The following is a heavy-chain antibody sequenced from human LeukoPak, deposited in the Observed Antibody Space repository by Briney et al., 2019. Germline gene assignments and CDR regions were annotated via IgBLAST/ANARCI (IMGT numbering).Heavy chain of an antibody. Sequence: GGSLRLSCAASGFTFSSYWMSWVRQAPGKGLEWVANIKQDGSEKYYVDSVKGRFTISRDNAKNSLYLQMNSLRAEDTAVYYCARQPIGDGYNPYYYYYYMDVWGKGTTVTVSS. D-gene: IGHD5-24*01. J-gene: IGHJ6*03. CDR1: GFTFSSYW. CDR3: ARQPIGDGYNPYYYYYYMDV. V-gene: IGHV3-7*01. CDR2: IKQDGSEK.